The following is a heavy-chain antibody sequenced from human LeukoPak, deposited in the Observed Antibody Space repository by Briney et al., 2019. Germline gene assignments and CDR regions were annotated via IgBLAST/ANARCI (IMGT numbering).Heavy chain of an antibody. CDR2: IYYSGST. D-gene: IGHD6-19*01. Sequence: SETLSLTCTVSGGSISSYYWGWIRQPPGKGLEWIGSIYYSGSTYYNPSLKSRVTISVDTSKNQFSLKLSSVTAADTAVYYCARNTRGGIAVAGPGWFDPWGQGTLVSVSS. CDR1: GGSISSYY. J-gene: IGHJ5*02. V-gene: IGHV4-39*07. CDR3: ARNTRGGIAVAGPGWFDP.